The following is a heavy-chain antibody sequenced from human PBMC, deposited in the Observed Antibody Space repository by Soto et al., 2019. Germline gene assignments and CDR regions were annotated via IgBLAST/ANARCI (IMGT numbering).Heavy chain of an antibody. CDR1: GGSISSSNW. CDR2: IYHSGST. Sequence: QVQLQESGPGLVKPSGTLSLTCAVSGGSISSSNWWGWVCQPPGKGLEWSGEIYHSGSTNYNPSLKSRVTISVDKSTNQFSLKLSSVTAADTAVYYCARGDSGYDPLDYWGQGTLVTVSS. J-gene: IGHJ4*02. CDR3: ARGDSGYDPLDY. D-gene: IGHD5-12*01. V-gene: IGHV4-4*02.